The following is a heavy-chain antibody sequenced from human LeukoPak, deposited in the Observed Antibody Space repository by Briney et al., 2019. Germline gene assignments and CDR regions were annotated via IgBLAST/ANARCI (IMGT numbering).Heavy chain of an antibody. V-gene: IGHV4-34*01. CDR2: INHSGST. CDR3: ARQLYAFDI. D-gene: IGHD1-1*01. CDR1: GGSFSGYY. J-gene: IGHJ3*02. Sequence: SETLSLTCAVYGGSFSGYYWSWIRQPPGKGLEWIGEINHSGSTNYNPSLKSRVTISVDTPKNQFSLKLSSVTAADTAVYYCARQLYAFDIWGQGTMVTVSS.